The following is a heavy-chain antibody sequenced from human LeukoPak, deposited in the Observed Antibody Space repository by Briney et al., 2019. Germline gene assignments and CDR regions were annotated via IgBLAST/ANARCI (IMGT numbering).Heavy chain of an antibody. J-gene: IGHJ3*02. V-gene: IGHV3-49*03. Sequence: GGSLRLSCTASEFPFVDYAMSWFRQAPGKGLEWVGFIRSKAYGGTTKNAASVKGRFTISRDDSRSIAYLQMNSLKTEDTAVYYCTRRYNYDSSGYYYVRDAFDIWGQGTMVTVSS. CDR1: EFPFVDYA. CDR3: TRRYNYDSSGYYYVRDAFDI. D-gene: IGHD3-22*01. CDR2: IRSKAYGGTT.